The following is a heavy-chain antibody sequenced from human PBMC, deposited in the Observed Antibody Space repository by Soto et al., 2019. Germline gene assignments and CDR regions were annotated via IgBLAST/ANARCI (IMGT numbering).Heavy chain of an antibody. CDR3: AKDRFVVVPAAIEGDAFDI. V-gene: IGHV3-23*01. Sequence: GGSLRLSCAASGFTFSSYAMSWVRQAPGKGLEWVSAISGSGGSTYYADSVKGRFTIYRDNSKNTLYLQMNSLRAEDTAVYYCAKDRFVVVPAAIEGDAFDIWGQGTMVTVSS. J-gene: IGHJ3*02. CDR2: ISGSGGST. CDR1: GFTFSSYA. D-gene: IGHD2-2*02.